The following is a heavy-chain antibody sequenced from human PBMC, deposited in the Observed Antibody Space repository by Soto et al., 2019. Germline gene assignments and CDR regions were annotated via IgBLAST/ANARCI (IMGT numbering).Heavy chain of an antibody. CDR1: GYSFTSYW. J-gene: IGHJ4*02. CDR2: IYPGDSDA. V-gene: IGHV5-51*01. CDR3: ARLGIAAAGHLEY. D-gene: IGHD6-13*01. Sequence: GESLKISCKGSGYSFTSYWIGWVRQMPGKGLEWIGIIYPGDSDARYCPSCRGPVTPSADKSISTACLQRRSLEASATDMYYCARLGIAAAGHLEYWGQGTLVTVSS.